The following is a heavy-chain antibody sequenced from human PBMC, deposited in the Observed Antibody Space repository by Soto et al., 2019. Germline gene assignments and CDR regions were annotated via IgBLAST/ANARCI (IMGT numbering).Heavy chain of an antibody. J-gene: IGHJ3*02. CDR2: ISYDGSNK. CDR3: AKDGPYDTTLGAFDI. V-gene: IGHV3-30-3*01. Sequence: GGSLRLSCAASGFTFSSYAMHWVRQAPGKGLEWMAVISYDGSNKYYADSVKGRFTISRDNSKNTLYLQMNSLRAEDTAVYYCAKDGPYDTTLGAFDIWGQGTMVTVSS. CDR1: GFTFSSYA. D-gene: IGHD3-22*01.